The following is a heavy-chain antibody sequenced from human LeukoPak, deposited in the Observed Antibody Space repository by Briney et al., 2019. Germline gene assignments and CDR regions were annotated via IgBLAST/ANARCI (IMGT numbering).Heavy chain of an antibody. J-gene: IGHJ6*02. CDR1: GFTVSSNY. D-gene: IGHD3-10*01. CDR3: AKSTGSGGYYYYGMDV. Sequence: GGSLRLSCAASGFTVSSNYMSWVRQAPGKGLEWVSRISGDGGITYYADSVRGRFTISRDNSKNTLYLQMNSLRAEDTAVYYCAKSTGSGGYYYYGMDVWGQGTTVTVSS. CDR2: ISGDGGIT. V-gene: IGHV3-23*01.